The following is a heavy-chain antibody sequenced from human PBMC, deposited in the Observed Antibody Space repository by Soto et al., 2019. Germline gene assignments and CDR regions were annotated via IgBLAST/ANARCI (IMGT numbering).Heavy chain of an antibody. J-gene: IGHJ4*02. CDR3: AKRSGYDFDS. D-gene: IGHD3-3*01. V-gene: IGHV3-30*18. CDR1: GFTFSTYV. CDR2: ISYDETNK. Sequence: QVQLVESGGGVVQPGRSLRLSCAASGFTFSTYVMQWVRQAPGKGLEWVAVISYDETNKYYADSVKGPFTISRDNSKNTLYLEMSSLRAGDTSIYYCAKRSGYDFDSWGQGTLVTVSS.